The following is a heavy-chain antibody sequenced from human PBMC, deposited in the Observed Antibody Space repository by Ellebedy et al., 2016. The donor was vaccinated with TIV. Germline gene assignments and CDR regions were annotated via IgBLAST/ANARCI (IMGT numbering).Heavy chain of an antibody. Sequence: SVKVSCXASGYTFTGYYMHWVRQAPGQGLEWMGWINPIFGTANYAQKFQGRVTITADKSTSTAYMELSSLRSEDTAVYYCARLDCSGGSCYSSSRMHYYYYYGMDVWGQGTTVTVSS. CDR3: ARLDCSGGSCYSSSRMHYYYYYGMDV. CDR2: INPIFGTA. D-gene: IGHD2-15*01. V-gene: IGHV1-69*06. CDR1: GYTFTGYY. J-gene: IGHJ6*02.